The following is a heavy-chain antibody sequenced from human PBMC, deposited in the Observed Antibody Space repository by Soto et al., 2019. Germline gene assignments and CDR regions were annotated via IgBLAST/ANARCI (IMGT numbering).Heavy chain of an antibody. CDR1: GFTFSVYA. Sequence: EVQVLESGGGLVQPGGSLRLSCAASGFTFSVYAMSWVRQAPGKGLEWVSAISSNGGRTFYADSLRGRFTISRDNSKSALYLQMNNLRAEDTAIYYCAKYSELPYDAYLPQWGQGTLVTVSS. D-gene: IGHD1-7*01. CDR2: ISSNGGRT. V-gene: IGHV3-23*01. CDR3: AKYSELPYDAYLPQ. J-gene: IGHJ1*01.